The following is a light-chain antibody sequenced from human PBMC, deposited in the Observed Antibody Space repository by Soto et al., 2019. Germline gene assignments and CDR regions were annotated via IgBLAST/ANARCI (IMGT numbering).Light chain of an antibody. J-gene: IGKJ2*01. CDR3: QQRSNWPAYT. CDR2: DVS. CDR1: QSVTSN. V-gene: IGKV3-11*01. Sequence: EVVLTQSPATLSLSPGEIATLSCRASQSVTSNLAWYQQKPGQAPRLLIYDVSNRATGIPARFSGSGSGTDFTLTISRLEPEDFAVYCCQQRSNWPAYTFGQGTKLEIK.